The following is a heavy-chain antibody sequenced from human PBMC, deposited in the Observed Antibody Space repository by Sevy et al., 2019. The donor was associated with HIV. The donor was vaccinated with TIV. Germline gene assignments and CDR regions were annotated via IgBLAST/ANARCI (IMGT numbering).Heavy chain of an antibody. Sequence: GGSLRLSCTASGFTFGDYAMSWFRQAPGKGLEWVGFIRSKAYGGTTEYAASVKGRFTISSDDSKSIAYLQMNSLKTEDTAVYYCVSSSSLGYWFDPWGQGTLVTVSS. D-gene: IGHD6-6*01. J-gene: IGHJ5*02. CDR2: IRSKAYGGTT. CDR3: VSSSSLGYWFDP. V-gene: IGHV3-49*03. CDR1: GFTFGDYA.